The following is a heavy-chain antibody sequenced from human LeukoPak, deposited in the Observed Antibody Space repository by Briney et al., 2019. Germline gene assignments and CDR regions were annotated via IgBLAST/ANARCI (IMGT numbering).Heavy chain of an antibody. V-gene: IGHV3-9*03. CDR1: GFTFDNYA. J-gene: IGHJ4*02. CDR2: ISWNGGSI. Sequence: PGRSLRLSCAASGFTFDNYAMHWVRQAPGKGLEWVSGISWNGGSIGYADSVKGRFTISRDNAKNSLYLQMNSLRAEDMALYYCAKGVEMATITYFDYWGQGTLVTVSS. CDR3: AKGVEMATITYFDY. D-gene: IGHD5-24*01.